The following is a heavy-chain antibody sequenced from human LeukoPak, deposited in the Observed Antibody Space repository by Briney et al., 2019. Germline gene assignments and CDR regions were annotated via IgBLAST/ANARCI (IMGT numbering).Heavy chain of an antibody. Sequence: GGSLRLSCAASGFTFSDYYMSWIRQAPGKGLEWVSFISSSSSNINYADSVKGRFTISRDNAKNSLYLQVNSLRAEDTAVYYCARSGTGYEKAFFDYWGQGTLVTVSS. V-gene: IGHV3-11*06. CDR2: ISSSSSNI. CDR1: GFTFSDYY. J-gene: IGHJ4*02. CDR3: ARSGTGYEKAFFDY. D-gene: IGHD5-12*01.